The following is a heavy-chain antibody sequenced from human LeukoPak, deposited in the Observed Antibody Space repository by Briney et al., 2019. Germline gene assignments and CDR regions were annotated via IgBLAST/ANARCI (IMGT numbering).Heavy chain of an antibody. J-gene: IGHJ6*02. V-gene: IGHV5-51*01. CDR1: GYTFTRYW. Sequence: GESLKISCKGSGYTFTRYWIGWVRQMPGKGLECMGFIYPGDSDTRYSPSFQGQVTISADKSISTAYLQLSSLKASDTAIYYCARHEYGIDVWGQGTTVTVSS. CDR3: ARHEYGIDV. CDR2: IYPGDSDT.